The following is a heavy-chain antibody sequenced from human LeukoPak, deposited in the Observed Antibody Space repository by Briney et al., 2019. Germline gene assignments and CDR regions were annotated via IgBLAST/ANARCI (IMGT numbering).Heavy chain of an antibody. D-gene: IGHD3-22*01. CDR3: AKDLYYYDSSGSNAYFDY. CDR1: GFTFSSYA. CDR2: ISGSGGST. J-gene: IGHJ4*02. V-gene: IGHV3-23*01. Sequence: GGSLRLSCAASGFTFSSYAMSWVRQAPGKGLEWVSAISGSGGSTYYADSVKGRFTISRDNFKNTLYLQMTSLRAEDTAVYYCAKDLYYYDSSGSNAYFDYWGQGTLVTVSS.